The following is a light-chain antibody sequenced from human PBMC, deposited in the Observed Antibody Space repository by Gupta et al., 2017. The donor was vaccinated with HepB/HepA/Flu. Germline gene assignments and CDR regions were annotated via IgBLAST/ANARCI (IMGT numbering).Light chain of an antibody. CDR2: GKN. V-gene: IGLV3-19*01. Sequence: SSELTQDPAVSVALGQTVRITCQGDSLRSYYASWYQQKPGQAPVLVIYGKNNRPSGIPDRFSGSSSGNTASLTITRAQAEDEADYYCNSRDSSGTLFGGGTKLTVL. J-gene: IGLJ2*01. CDR3: NSRDSSGTL. CDR1: SLRSYY.